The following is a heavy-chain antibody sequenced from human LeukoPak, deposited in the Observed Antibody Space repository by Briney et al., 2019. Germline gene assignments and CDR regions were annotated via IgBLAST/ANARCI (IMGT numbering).Heavy chain of an antibody. CDR1: GYTFTSYD. CDR3: ARGLRLGSGYDLDYYYYYMDV. D-gene: IGHD5-12*01. Sequence: ASVKVSRKASGYTFTSYDINWVRQATGQGLEWMGWMNPNSGNRGYAQKFQGRVTMTRNTSISTAYMELSSLRSDDTAVYYCARGLRLGSGYDLDYYYYYMDVWGKGTTVTVSS. V-gene: IGHV1-8*01. J-gene: IGHJ6*03. CDR2: MNPNSGNR.